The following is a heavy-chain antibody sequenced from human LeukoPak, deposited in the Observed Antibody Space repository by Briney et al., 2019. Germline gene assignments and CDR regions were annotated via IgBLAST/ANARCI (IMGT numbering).Heavy chain of an antibody. V-gene: IGHV3-30*02. CDR2: IRYDGSNK. CDR3: ARDRDNVAGTRGYFDY. J-gene: IGHJ4*02. CDR1: GFTFSSYG. Sequence: PGGSLRLSCAASGFTFSSYGMHWVRQAPGKGLEWVAFIRYDGSNKYYADSVKGRFTISRDNSKNTLYLQMNSLRAEDTAVYYRARDRDNVAGTRGYFDYWGQGTLVTVSS. D-gene: IGHD6-19*01.